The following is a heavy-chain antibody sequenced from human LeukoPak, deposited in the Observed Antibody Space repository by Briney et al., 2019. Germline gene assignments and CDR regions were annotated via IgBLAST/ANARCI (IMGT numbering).Heavy chain of an antibody. CDR2: ISGSGGST. Sequence: GGSLRLSCAASGFTFSSYAMSWVRQAPGKGLEWVSAISGSGGSTYYADSVKGRFTISRDNSKNTLYLQMNSLRAEDTAVYYCAKVFRVYYYDSSGSYFDYWGQGTRVTVSS. V-gene: IGHV3-23*01. CDR1: GFTFSSYA. CDR3: AKVFRVYYYDSSGSYFDY. J-gene: IGHJ4*02. D-gene: IGHD3-22*01.